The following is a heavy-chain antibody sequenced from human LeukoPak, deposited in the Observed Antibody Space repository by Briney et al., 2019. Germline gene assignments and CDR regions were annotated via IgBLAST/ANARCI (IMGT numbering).Heavy chain of an antibody. CDR2: IIPILGIA. CDR3: ASRHTYCGGDCYLGALDY. D-gene: IGHD2-21*01. CDR1: GGTFSSYT. J-gene: IGHJ4*02. V-gene: IGHV1-69*02. Sequence: SVKVSCKASGGTFSSYTISWVRQAPGQGLEWMGRIIPILGIANYAQKFQGRVTVTADKSTSTAYMELSSLRSEDTAVYYCASRHTYCGGDCYLGALDYWGQGTLVTVSS.